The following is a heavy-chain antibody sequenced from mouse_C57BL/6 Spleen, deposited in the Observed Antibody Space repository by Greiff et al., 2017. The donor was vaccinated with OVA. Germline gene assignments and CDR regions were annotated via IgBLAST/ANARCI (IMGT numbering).Heavy chain of an antibody. CDR1: GYAFSSSW. Sequence: QVQLKQSGPELVKPGASVKISCKASGYAFSSSWINWVKQRPGKGLVWIGRIYPGDGDTNYNGKFKGKATLTADQSSSTAYMQLSSLTSEDSAVYFCAREGYCGNYPYAMDYWGQGTSVTVSS. V-gene: IGHV1-82*01. CDR2: IYPGDGDT. J-gene: IGHJ4*01. CDR3: AREGYCGNYPYAMDY. D-gene: IGHD2-1*01.